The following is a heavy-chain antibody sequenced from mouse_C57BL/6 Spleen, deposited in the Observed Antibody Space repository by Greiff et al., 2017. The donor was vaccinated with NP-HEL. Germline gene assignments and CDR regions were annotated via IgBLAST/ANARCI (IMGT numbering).Heavy chain of an antibody. CDR1: GFTFSDYG. Sequence: EVMLVESGGGLVKPGGSLKLSCAASGFTFSDYGMHWVRQAPEKGLEWVAYISSGSSTIYYADTVKGRFTISRDNAKNTLFLQMTSLRSEDTAMYYCARVITTAGYYAMDYWGQGTSVTVSS. CDR3: ARVITTAGYYAMDY. V-gene: IGHV5-17*01. J-gene: IGHJ4*01. CDR2: ISSGSSTI. D-gene: IGHD2-4*01.